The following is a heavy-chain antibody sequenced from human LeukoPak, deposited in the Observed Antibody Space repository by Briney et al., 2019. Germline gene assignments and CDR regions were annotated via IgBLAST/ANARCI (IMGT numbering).Heavy chain of an antibody. CDR1: GFTFSSYS. Sequence: PGGSLRLSCAASGFTFSSYSMNWVRQAPGKGLEWVSYISSSSSTIYYADSVKGRFTISRDNAKNSLYLQMNSLRAEDTAVYYCVRIPNSANFPNWFDPWGQGTLVTVSS. CDR3: VRIPNSANFPNWFDP. V-gene: IGHV3-48*04. CDR2: ISSSSSTI. J-gene: IGHJ5*02. D-gene: IGHD4/OR15-4a*01.